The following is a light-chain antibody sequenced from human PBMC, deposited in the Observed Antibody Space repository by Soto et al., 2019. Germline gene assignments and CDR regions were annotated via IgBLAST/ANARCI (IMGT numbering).Light chain of an antibody. CDR3: QQYKSYSQT. Sequence: DIQMTQSPSILSASVGDRVTITCRVSQSISSYLAWYQQKPGEAPKLLIYKASTLETGVPSRFSGSGSGTEFTLTISSLQPDDFATYYCQQYKSYSQTFGQGTKVEIK. V-gene: IGKV1-5*03. J-gene: IGKJ1*01. CDR2: KAS. CDR1: QSISSY.